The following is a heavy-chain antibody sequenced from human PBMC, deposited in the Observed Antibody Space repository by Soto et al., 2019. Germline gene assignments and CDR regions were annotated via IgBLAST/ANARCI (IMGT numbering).Heavy chain of an antibody. CDR1: GFTFSSYG. CDR3: AKDVVVGATTGLGDYYYYNGMDV. CDR2: ISYDGSNK. Sequence: PGGSLRLSCAASGFTFSSYGMHWVRQAPGKGLEWVAVISYDGSNKYYADSVKGRFTISRDNSKNTLYLQMNSLRAEDTTVYYCAKDVVVGATTGLGDYYYYNGMDVWGQGTTVTVSS. V-gene: IGHV3-30*18. D-gene: IGHD1-26*01. J-gene: IGHJ6*02.